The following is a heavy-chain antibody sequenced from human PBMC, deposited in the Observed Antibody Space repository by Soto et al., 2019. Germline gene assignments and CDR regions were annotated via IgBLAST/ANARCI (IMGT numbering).Heavy chain of an antibody. CDR3: ARESAYCGGDCYSGGYYYYYYGMDV. Sequence: ASVKVSCKASGYTFTGYYMHWVRQAPGQGLEWMGWINPNSGGTNYAQKFQGRVTMTRDTSISTAYMELSRLRSDDTAVYYCARESAYCGGDCYSGGYYYYYYGMDVWGKGTTVTVSS. D-gene: IGHD2-21*02. J-gene: IGHJ6*04. CDR1: GYTFTGYY. V-gene: IGHV1-2*02. CDR2: INPNSGGT.